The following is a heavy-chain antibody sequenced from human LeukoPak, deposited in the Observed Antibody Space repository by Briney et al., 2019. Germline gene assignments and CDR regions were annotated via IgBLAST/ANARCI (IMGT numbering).Heavy chain of an antibody. J-gene: IGHJ4*02. D-gene: IGHD1-26*01. CDR2: ISGYNGNT. V-gene: IGHV1-18*01. Sequence: ASVKVSCKASDYTFTSYGISWVRQAPGQGLEWMGWISGYNGNTNYAQKLQGRVTMTTDTSTSTAYMELRSLRSDDTAVYYYARVGGYSGSYFYYFDYWGQGTLVTVSS. CDR1: DYTFTSYG. CDR3: ARVGGYSGSYFYYFDY.